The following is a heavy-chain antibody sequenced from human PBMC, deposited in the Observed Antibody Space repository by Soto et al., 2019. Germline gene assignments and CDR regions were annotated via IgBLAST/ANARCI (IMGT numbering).Heavy chain of an antibody. CDR3: VRQDERGGY. CDR2: IYPSDSDT. Sequence: GESLKISCKGSGYTFTYYWIAWVRQMPGKGLEWMGLIYPSDSDTRYSPSFQGQVTISADKSISTAYLQWNSLKASDTAMYYCVRQDERGGYWGQGSLVTVSS. D-gene: IGHD3-16*01. CDR1: GYTFTYYW. V-gene: IGHV5-51*01. J-gene: IGHJ4*02.